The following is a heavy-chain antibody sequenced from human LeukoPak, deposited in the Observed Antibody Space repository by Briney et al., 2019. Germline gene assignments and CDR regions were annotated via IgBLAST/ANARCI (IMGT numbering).Heavy chain of an antibody. J-gene: IGHJ3*02. CDR3: AKTRGIQLWLRGAFDI. V-gene: IGHV3-23*01. D-gene: IGHD5-18*01. Sequence: GGSLRLSCAASGFTFSSYAMSWVRQAPGKGLEWVSAISGSGGSTYYADSVKGRFTISGDNSKNTLYLQMNSLRAEDTAVYYCAKTRGIQLWLRGAFDIWGQGTMVTVSS. CDR1: GFTFSSYA. CDR2: ISGSGGST.